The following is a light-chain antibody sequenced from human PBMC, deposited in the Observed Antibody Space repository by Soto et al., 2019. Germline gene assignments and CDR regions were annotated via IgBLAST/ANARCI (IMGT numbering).Light chain of an antibody. CDR3: QHYNSYPWA. Sequence: VLTQSPATLSLSPGERATLSCRASQSVSSYLAWYQQKPGQAPRLLIYGASIRATGIPARFSGSGSGTEFTLTISSLQSEDFAVYYCQHYNSYPWAFGQGTKVDI. V-gene: IGKV3-15*01. CDR1: QSVSSY. CDR2: GAS. J-gene: IGKJ1*01.